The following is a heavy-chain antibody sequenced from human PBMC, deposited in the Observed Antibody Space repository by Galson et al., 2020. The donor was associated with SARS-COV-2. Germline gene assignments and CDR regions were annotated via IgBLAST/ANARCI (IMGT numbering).Heavy chain of an antibody. Sequence: ASETLSLTCTVSGDSISDSNEFWGWIRQPPGKGLEWIASINYRGTSDYNPPLKSRVTISVDTSKNQFSLKLSSVTAADTAVYYCARHKRVAPPGFGDLLFDDFNIWGQGTMVTVSS. D-gene: IGHD3-10*01. CDR1: GDSISDSNEF. V-gene: IGHV4-39*01. CDR2: INYRGTS. J-gene: IGHJ3*02. CDR3: ARHKRVAPPGFGDLLFDDFNI.